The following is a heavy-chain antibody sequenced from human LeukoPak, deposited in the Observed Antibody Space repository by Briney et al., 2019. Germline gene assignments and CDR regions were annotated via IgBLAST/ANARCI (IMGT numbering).Heavy chain of an antibody. V-gene: IGHV4-4*02. CDR3: AREGGPYRPLDY. J-gene: IGHJ4*02. Sequence: SETLSLTCGVSGSSITNTNYWTWVRQPPGKGPEWIGEVNLQGSANYNPSLMGRVAISVDTSENHISLQLTSVTAADTAVYYCAREGGPYRPLDYSGQGTLVTVSS. CDR2: VNLQGSA. CDR1: GSSITNTNY.